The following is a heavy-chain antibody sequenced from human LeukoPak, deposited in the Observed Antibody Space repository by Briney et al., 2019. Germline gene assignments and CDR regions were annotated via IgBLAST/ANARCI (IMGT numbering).Heavy chain of an antibody. D-gene: IGHD2-2*01. Sequence: PGGSLRLSCTVSGFTVSSNSMSWVRQAPGKGLEWVSSIRGTGGATYYADSVKGRFTISRDNSKNTLYLQMNSLRAEDTAVYYCAHGAMYQLDYWGQGTLVTVSS. CDR1: GFTVSSNS. CDR3: AHGAMYQLDY. CDR2: IRGTGGAT. J-gene: IGHJ4*02. V-gene: IGHV3-23*01.